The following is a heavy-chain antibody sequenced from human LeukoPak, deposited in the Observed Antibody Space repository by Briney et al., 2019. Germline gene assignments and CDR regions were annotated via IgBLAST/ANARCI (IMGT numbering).Heavy chain of an antibody. D-gene: IGHD6-13*01. Sequence: PGGSLRLSCAASGFSFSDYDMGWIRQAPGKGLEWVSYISSSGSTIYYADSVKGRFTISRDNAKNSLYLQMNSLRAEDTAVYYCARRSPSPYSSSWYVFVPGRHRRARHDYWGQGTLVTVSS. CDR1: GFSFSDYD. CDR3: ARRSPSPYSSSWYVFVPGRHRRARHDY. J-gene: IGHJ4*02. CDR2: ISSSGSTI. V-gene: IGHV3-11*04.